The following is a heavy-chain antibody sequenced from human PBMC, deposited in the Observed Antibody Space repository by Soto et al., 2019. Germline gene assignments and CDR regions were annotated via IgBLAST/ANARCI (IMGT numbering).Heavy chain of an antibody. D-gene: IGHD3-3*01. CDR1: GGSFSGYY. V-gene: IGHV4-34*01. CDR2: INHSGST. CDR3: ARETYYDFWSGHINYMDV. J-gene: IGHJ6*03. Sequence: SXTLSLTCAVYGGSFSGYYCSWIHQPPGKGLEWTGEINHSGSTNYNPSLKSRVTISVDTSKNQFSLKLSSVTAADTDVYYCARETYYDFWSGHINYMDVWGKGTTVTVSS.